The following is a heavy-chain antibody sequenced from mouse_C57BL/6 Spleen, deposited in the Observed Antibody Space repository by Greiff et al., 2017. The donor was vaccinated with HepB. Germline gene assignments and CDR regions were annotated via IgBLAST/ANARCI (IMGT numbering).Heavy chain of an antibody. CDR3: AKNMGLRYPYFDY. J-gene: IGHJ2*01. D-gene: IGHD1-1*01. Sequence: QVQLKESGPGLVQPSQSLSITCTVSGFSLTSYGVHWVRQSPGKGLEWLGVIWRGGSTDYNAAFMSRLSITKDNSKSQVFFKMNSLQADDTAIYYCAKNMGLRYPYFDYWGQGTTLTVSS. CDR2: IWRGGST. V-gene: IGHV2-5*01. CDR1: GFSLTSYG.